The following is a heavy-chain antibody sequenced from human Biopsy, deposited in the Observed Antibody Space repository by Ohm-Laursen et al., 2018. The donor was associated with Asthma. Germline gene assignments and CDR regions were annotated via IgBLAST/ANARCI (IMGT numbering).Heavy chain of an antibody. CDR1: RFTYE. J-gene: IGHJ4*02. Sequence: SLRLSCAASRFTYEMHWVRQAPGKGLEWVSHIGGGGTSISYADSVRGRFTISRDNAKNSLYLQMNSLRAEDTAVYFCARFVQAEEGVFWGQGTRVTVSP. CDR3: ARFVQAEEGVF. D-gene: IGHD2-15*01. CDR2: IGGGGTSI. V-gene: IGHV3-48*03.